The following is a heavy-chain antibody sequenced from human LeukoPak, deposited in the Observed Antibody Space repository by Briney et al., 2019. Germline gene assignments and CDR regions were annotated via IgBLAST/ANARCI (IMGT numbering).Heavy chain of an antibody. J-gene: IGHJ5*02. D-gene: IGHD3-10*01. CDR3: ARQRGSWGSGSLWPTDNWFDP. Sequence: PSETLSLTCTVSGGSISSSSYYWGWIRQPPGKGLEWIGSIYYSGSTYYNPSLKSRVTISVDTSKNQFSLKLSSVTAADTAVYYCARQRGSWGSGSLWPTDNWFDPWGQGTLVTVSS. V-gene: IGHV4-39*07. CDR1: GGSISSSSYY. CDR2: IYYSGST.